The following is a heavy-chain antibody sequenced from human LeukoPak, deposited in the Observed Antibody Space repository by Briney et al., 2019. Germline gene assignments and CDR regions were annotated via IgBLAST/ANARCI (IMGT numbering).Heavy chain of an antibody. Sequence: SGTLSPTCTVSGVSISSYYWTWVRQPAGKGLEWIWHIYTSESTNYNPSLNLRVTMSVDTSKNQFSLKLSSVTPAATAVYYCARQIAGAGKAGFDYWGQGTLVTVSS. CDR1: GVSISSYY. J-gene: IGHJ4*02. CDR3: ARQIAGAGKAGFDY. V-gene: IGHV4-4*07. D-gene: IGHD6-13*01. CDR2: IYTSEST.